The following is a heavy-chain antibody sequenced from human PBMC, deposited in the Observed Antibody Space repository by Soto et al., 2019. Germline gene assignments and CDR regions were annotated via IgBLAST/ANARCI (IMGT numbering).Heavy chain of an antibody. D-gene: IGHD1-20*01. V-gene: IGHV3-21*01. CDR3: ARILINGTTRGYYFDY. J-gene: IGHJ4*02. Sequence: EVQLVESGGGLVKPGGSLRLSCAASGFTFSSYTMNWVRQAPGKGLEWVSSISSSSSYIYYADSVKGRFTIFRDNAKNSLYLQINGLRAQATAVYYCARILINGTTRGYYFDYWGQRTLVTVSS. CDR2: ISSSSSYI. CDR1: GFTFSSYT.